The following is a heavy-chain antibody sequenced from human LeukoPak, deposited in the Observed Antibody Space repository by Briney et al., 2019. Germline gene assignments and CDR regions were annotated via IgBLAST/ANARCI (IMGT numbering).Heavy chain of an antibody. CDR2: ISAYNGNT. CDR1: GYTFTSYG. D-gene: IGHD2-2*01. Sequence: ASVKVSCKASGYTFTSYGISWVRQAPGQGLEWMGWISAYNGNTNYAQKLQGRVTMTTDTSTSTAYMELRSLRSDDTAVYYCAREGIVVVPAALYYYGMDVWGQGTTVTVSS. V-gene: IGHV1-18*01. CDR3: AREGIVVVPAALYYYGMDV. J-gene: IGHJ6*02.